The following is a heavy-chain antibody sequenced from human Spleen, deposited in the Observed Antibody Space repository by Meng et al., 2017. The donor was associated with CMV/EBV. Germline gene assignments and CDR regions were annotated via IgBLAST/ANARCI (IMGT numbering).Heavy chain of an antibody. CDR3: VRGAPYTSGQVERYSFDY. D-gene: IGHD5-18*01. CDR2: IYHRGST. V-gene: IGHV4-4*02. CDR1: W. Sequence: WGSWVRQPPGKGLEWIGEIYHRGSTNYSPSLKSRVTMSVGKSKNQFSLRLTSVTAADTAVYYCVRGAPYTSGQVERYSFDYWGQGTLVTVSS. J-gene: IGHJ4*02.